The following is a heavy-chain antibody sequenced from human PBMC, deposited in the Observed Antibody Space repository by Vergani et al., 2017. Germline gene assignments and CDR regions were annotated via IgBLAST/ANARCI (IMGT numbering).Heavy chain of an antibody. J-gene: IGHJ6*03. CDR2: IIPILGIA. V-gene: IGHV1-69*08. Sequence: QVQLVQSGAEVKKPGSSVKVSCKASGGTFSSYTISWVRQAPGQGLEWMGRIIPILGIANYAQKFQGRVTITADKSTGTAYMELSSLRSEDTAVYYCARDRWYSYGYYYSSYMDVWGKGTTVTVSS. D-gene: IGHD5-18*01. CDR1: GGTFSSYT. CDR3: ARDRWYSYGYYYSSYMDV.